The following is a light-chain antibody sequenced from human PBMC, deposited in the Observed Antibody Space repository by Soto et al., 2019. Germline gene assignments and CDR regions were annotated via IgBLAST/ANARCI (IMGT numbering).Light chain of an antibody. Sequence: QSVLTQPPSASGTPGQRVTISCSGSSSNIGSNTVSWYQQLPGKAPKLLIYYDDLLPSGVSDRFSGSKSGTSASLAISGLQSEDEADYYCEAWDDSLDGPVFGGGTKLTVL. CDR3: EAWDDSLDGPV. V-gene: IGLV1-36*01. CDR1: SSNIGSNT. CDR2: YDD. J-gene: IGLJ2*01.